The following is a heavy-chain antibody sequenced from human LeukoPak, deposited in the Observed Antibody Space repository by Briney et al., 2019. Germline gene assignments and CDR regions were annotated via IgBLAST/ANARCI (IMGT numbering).Heavy chain of an antibody. CDR1: GFTFSSYG. CDR2: IWYDGSNK. V-gene: IGHV3-33*01. D-gene: IGHD2-2*01. J-gene: IGHJ4*02. Sequence: GRSLRLSCAASGFTFSSYGMHWVRRAPGKGLEWVAVIWYDGSNKYYADSVKGRFTISRDNSKNTLYLQMNSLRAEDTAVYYCARDSRQAFDYWGQGTLVTVSS. CDR3: ARDSRQAFDY.